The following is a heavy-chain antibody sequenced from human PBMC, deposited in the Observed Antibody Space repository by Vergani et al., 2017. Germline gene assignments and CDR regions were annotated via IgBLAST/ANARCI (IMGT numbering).Heavy chain of an antibody. Sequence: QVQLQESGPGLVKPSQTLSLTCSVSGVSVSSTAFYWNWIRQPAGKGLEWIGRIYGSGKINYNPSLESRATIARDTSKNQFSLKVHSVTAADTAVYDCARGETRTDWLDPGGQGTQVIVSS. V-gene: IGHV4-61*02. CDR1: GVSVSSTAFY. CDR3: ARGETRTDWLDP. CDR2: IYGSGKI. J-gene: IGHJ5*02. D-gene: IGHD3/OR15-3a*01.